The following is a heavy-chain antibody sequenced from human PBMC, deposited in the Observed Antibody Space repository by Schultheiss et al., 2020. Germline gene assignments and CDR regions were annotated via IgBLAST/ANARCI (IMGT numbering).Heavy chain of an antibody. CDR2: IKSKTDGGTT. CDR3: ARDPYSGTYYVIDAFDV. V-gene: IGHV3-15*01. J-gene: IGHJ3*01. Sequence: GGSLRLSCAASGFTFSNAWMSWVRQAPGKGLEWVGRIKSKTDGGTTDYAAPVKGRFTISRDDSKNTLYLQMNSLRAEDTAVYYCARDPYSGTYYVIDAFDVWGQGTMVTVSS. CDR1: GFTFSNAW. D-gene: IGHD1-26*01.